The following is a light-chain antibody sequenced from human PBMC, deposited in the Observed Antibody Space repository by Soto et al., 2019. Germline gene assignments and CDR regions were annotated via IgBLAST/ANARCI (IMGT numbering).Light chain of an antibody. CDR2: DDN. Sequence: QSVLTQPPSVSAAPGQKVTITCSVSSSNIGGNSVSWYQQLPGTAPTLLIYDDNKRPSAIPDRFSGSKSGTSATLGITGFQTGDEADYYCGSWDSSLSAYVFGTGTKVTVL. CDR1: SSNIGGNS. V-gene: IGLV1-51*01. J-gene: IGLJ1*01. CDR3: GSWDSSLSAYV.